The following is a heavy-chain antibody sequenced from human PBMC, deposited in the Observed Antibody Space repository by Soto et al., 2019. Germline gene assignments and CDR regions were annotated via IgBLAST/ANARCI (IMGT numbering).Heavy chain of an antibody. CDR1: GYTFTSYG. V-gene: IGHV1-18*01. J-gene: IGHJ5*02. CDR2: ISAYNGNT. Sequence: QVQLVQSGAEVKKPGASVKVSCKASGYTFTSYGISWVRQAPGQGLEWMGWISAYNGNTNYAQKLQGRVTMTTDTASRTAYMELRSLRSDDTAGYYWARTPSSEYWFDPGGQGTLVTVSS. CDR3: ARTPSSEYWFDP. D-gene: IGHD3-22*01.